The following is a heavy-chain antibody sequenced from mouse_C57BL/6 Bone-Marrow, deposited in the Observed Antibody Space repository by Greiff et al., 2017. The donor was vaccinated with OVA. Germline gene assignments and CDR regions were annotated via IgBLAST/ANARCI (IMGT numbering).Heavy chain of an antibody. D-gene: IGHD2-3*01. CDR1: GYTFTDYY. Sequence: EVQLQQSGPELVKPGASVKISCKASGYTFTDYYMNWVKQSHGKSLEWIGDINPNNGGTSYNQKFKGKATLTVDKSSSTAYMELRSLTSEDSAVYYCASGYYGGYYAMDYWGQGTSVTVSS. J-gene: IGHJ4*01. V-gene: IGHV1-26*01. CDR3: ASGYYGGYYAMDY. CDR2: INPNNGGT.